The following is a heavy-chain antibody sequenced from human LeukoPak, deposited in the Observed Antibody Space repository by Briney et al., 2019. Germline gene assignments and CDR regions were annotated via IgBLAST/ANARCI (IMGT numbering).Heavy chain of an antibody. Sequence: GGSLRLSCAASGFTFSSYEMNWVRQAPGKGLEWVSYISSSGSNIYYADSVKGRFTISRDNAKNSLYLQMNSLRAEDTAVYYCATSFHGDDVYWGQGTLVTVSS. D-gene: IGHD4-17*01. CDR1: GFTFSSYE. CDR3: ATSFHGDDVY. CDR2: ISSSGSNI. J-gene: IGHJ4*02. V-gene: IGHV3-48*03.